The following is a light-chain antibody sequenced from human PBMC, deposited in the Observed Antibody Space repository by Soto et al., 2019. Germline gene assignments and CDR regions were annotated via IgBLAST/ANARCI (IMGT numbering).Light chain of an antibody. Sequence: EVVMTQFPATLSVSPGERATLSCRASQSVNIYLAWYQQKPGQAPRLLMFGATYMATGIPARFSGSGSGTEFNLTISSLQSEDFGVYFCQQYDDWLRLTFGGGTKVEIK. CDR2: GAT. CDR1: QSVNIY. CDR3: QQYDDWLRLT. V-gene: IGKV3D-15*01. J-gene: IGKJ4*01.